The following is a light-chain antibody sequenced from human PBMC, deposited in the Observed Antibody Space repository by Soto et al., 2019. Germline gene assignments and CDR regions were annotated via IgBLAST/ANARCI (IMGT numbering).Light chain of an antibody. V-gene: IGKV3-11*01. CDR2: DAS. CDR1: QSVSSNY. Sequence: IVLTQSPGTLSVSPGERATLSCRAGQSVSSNYLAWYQQTPGQAPRLLIYDASNRATGIPARFSGSGSGTDFTLTISSLEPEDFAVYYCQQRSNWPPKWTFGQGTKVDIK. CDR3: QQRSNWPPKWT. J-gene: IGKJ1*01.